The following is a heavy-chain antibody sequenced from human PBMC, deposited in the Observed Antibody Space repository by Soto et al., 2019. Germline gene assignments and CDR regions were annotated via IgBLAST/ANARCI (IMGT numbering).Heavy chain of an antibody. J-gene: IGHJ4*02. CDR2: ITHFNGDV. V-gene: IGHV1-45*02. D-gene: IGHD1-26*01. CDR1: GYTFPQHY. CDR3: ATGGAGPAPFTWELPDH. Sequence: QMQLVQSGAEVKKTGSSVKVSCKASGYTFPQHYLHWVRQAPGQALEWMGWITHFNGDVNYAQKFQERVTITRDRSLNTAYMEMSSLKSEDTAMYYCATGGAGPAPFTWELPDHWGQGTLVTVSS.